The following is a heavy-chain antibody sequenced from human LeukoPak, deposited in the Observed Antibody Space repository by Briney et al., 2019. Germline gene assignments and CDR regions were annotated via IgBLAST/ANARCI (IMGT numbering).Heavy chain of an antibody. D-gene: IGHD6-13*01. CDR2: IYHSGST. J-gene: IGHJ4*02. V-gene: IGHV4-38-2*02. Sequence: SETLSLTCTVSGYSISSGYYWGWIRQPPGKGLEWIGSIYHSGSTYYNPSLKSRVTISVDTSKNQFSLKLSSVTAADTAVYYCAREGEAAAGIMTIDYWGQGTLVTVSS. CDR3: AREGEAAAGIMTIDY. CDR1: GYSISSGYY.